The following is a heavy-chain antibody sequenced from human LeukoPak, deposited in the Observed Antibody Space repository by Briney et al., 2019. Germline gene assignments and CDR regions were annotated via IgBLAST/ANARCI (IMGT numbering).Heavy chain of an antibody. V-gene: IGHV4-39*07. Sequence: SETLSLTCTVSGGSISSSNYYWAWIRQPPGKGLECIGSIYYSGSTYYNPSLKSRVTISVDTSKNQFSLKLSSVTAADTAVYYCARRVRDIVLDYWGQGTLVTVSS. D-gene: IGHD2-8*02. CDR3: ARRVRDIVLDY. CDR1: GGSISSSNYY. CDR2: IYYSGST. J-gene: IGHJ4*02.